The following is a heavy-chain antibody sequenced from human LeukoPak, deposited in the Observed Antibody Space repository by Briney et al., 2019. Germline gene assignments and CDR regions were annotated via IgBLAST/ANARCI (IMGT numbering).Heavy chain of an antibody. CDR1: GYTFSSYG. D-gene: IGHD3-16*02. CDR3: ARDQYDSVWDSHRPYFDY. J-gene: IGHJ4*02. CDR2: ISVYNGNT. Sequence: ASVKVSCKASGYTFSSYGISWVRQAPGQGLEWMGLISVYNGNTKYAQKFQGRVTMTTDTFTSTAYMEVTSLRSDDTAVYYCARDQYDSVWDSHRPYFDYWGQGTLVTVSS. V-gene: IGHV1-18*01.